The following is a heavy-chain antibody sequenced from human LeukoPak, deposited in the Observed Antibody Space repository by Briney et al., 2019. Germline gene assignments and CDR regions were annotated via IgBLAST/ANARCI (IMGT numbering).Heavy chain of an antibody. J-gene: IGHJ4*02. CDR2: ISGSGGST. V-gene: IGHV3-23*01. D-gene: IGHD6-19*01. CDR1: GFAFSSCA. Sequence: PGGSLRLSCAASGFAFSSCAMSWVRQAPGKGLEWVSAISGSGGSTYYADSVKGRFTISRDNSKNTLYLQMNSLRAEDTAVYYCAKKGGAVAHFDYWGQGTLVTVSS. CDR3: AKKGGAVAHFDY.